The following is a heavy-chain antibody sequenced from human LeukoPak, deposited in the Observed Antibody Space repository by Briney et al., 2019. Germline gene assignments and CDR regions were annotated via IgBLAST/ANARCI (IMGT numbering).Heavy chain of an antibody. J-gene: IGHJ6*03. Sequence: ASVKVSCKASGYTFTSYGISWVRQAPGQGLEWMGWISAYNGNTNYAQKLQGRVTMTTDTSTSTAYMELRSLRSDDTAVYYCARDSRINQWLVKHYYMDVWGKGTTVTVSS. CDR1: GYTFTSYG. D-gene: IGHD6-19*01. CDR2: ISAYNGNT. V-gene: IGHV1-18*01. CDR3: ARDSRINQWLVKHYYMDV.